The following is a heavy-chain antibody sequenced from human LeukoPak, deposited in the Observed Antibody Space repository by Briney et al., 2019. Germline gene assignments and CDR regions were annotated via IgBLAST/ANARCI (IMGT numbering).Heavy chain of an antibody. CDR2: ISYDGSNK. CDR3: AKDFPGSSSLDY. J-gene: IGHJ4*02. Sequence: GGSLRLSCAASGFTFSSYGMHWVRQAPGKGLEWVAVISYDGSNKYYADSVKGRFTISRDNSKNTLYLQMNSLRAEDTAVYHCAKDFPGSSSLDYWGQGTLVTVSS. CDR1: GFTFSSYG. V-gene: IGHV3-30*18. D-gene: IGHD6-13*01.